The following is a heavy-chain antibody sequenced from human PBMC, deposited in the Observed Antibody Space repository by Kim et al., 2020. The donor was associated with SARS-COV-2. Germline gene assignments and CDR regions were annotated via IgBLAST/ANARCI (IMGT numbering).Heavy chain of an antibody. CDR2: IKPDGSDG. CDR1: GLTFSDSW. CDR3: VTSGGGA. J-gene: IGHJ5*02. D-gene: IGHD5-12*01. V-gene: IGHV3-7*05. Sequence: GGSLRLSCVASGLTFSDSWMAWVRQVPGKGLQYVANIKPDGSDGFYVDSVKGRFTISRDNVKKSLYLQMNDLRAEDTAIYYCVTSGGGAWGQGTLVTVSS.